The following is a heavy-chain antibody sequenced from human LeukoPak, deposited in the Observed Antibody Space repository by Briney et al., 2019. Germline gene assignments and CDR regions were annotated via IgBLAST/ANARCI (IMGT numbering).Heavy chain of an antibody. Sequence: GGSLRLSCAASGFTFSSYAMHWVRQAPGKGLEWVAVISYDGSNKYYADSVKGRFTISRDNSKNTLYLQMNSLRAEDTAVYYCARGPSWYFDYWGQGPLVTVSS. D-gene: IGHD2-15*01. CDR3: ARGPSWYFDY. V-gene: IGHV3-30-3*01. CDR1: GFTFSSYA. J-gene: IGHJ4*02. CDR2: ISYDGSNK.